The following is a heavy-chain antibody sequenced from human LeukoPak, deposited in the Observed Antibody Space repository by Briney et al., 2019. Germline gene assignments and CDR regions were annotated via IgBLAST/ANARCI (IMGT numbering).Heavy chain of an antibody. V-gene: IGHV3-64D*06. D-gene: IGHD3-3*01. J-gene: IGHJ4*02. CDR3: VKESAFYEK. Sequence: GGSLRLSCSASGFTFSNYPMHWIRQAPGKGLEYVSAISSNGGSTYYGDSVKGRFTIPRDNSKNTLYLQMGGLRVEDTAVYYCVKESAFYEKWGQGTLVIVSS. CDR2: ISSNGGST. CDR1: GFTFSNYP.